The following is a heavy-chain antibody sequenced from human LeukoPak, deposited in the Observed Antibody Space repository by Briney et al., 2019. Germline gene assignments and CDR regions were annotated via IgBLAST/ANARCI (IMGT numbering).Heavy chain of an antibody. Sequence: PSETLSLTCNVCGGFMSGHYCSWLRQPPGKGLEWIGYIHYSGSTNYNPFLKSRVTISQDTSKNQLSLKLRSVTAADTAIYYCARERNNYGGNPFDSWGQGTLVTVSS. CDR2: IHYSGST. V-gene: IGHV4-59*11. CDR3: ARERNNYGGNPFDS. D-gene: IGHD4-23*01. J-gene: IGHJ4*02. CDR1: GGFMSGHY.